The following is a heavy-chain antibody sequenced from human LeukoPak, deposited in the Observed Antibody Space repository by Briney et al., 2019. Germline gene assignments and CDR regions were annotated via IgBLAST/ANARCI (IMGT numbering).Heavy chain of an antibody. CDR1: GGSFSGYY. CDR2: INHSGST. Sequence: SETLSLTCAVYGGSFSGYYWSWIRQPPGKGLEWIGEINHSGSTNYNPSLKSRVTISVDTSKNQFSLKLSSVTAADTAVYYCARATSSSWCLVYAFDIWGQGTMVTVSS. V-gene: IGHV4-34*01. J-gene: IGHJ3*02. D-gene: IGHD6-13*01. CDR3: ARATSSSWCLVYAFDI.